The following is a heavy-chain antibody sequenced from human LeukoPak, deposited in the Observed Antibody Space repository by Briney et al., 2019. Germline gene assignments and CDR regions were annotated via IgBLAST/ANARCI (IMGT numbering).Heavy chain of an antibody. V-gene: IGHV4-59*01. Sequence: SETLSLTCTVSGGSISSYYWSWIRQPPGKGLEWIGYIYYSGSTNYNPSLKSRVTISVDTSKNQFSLKLSSVTAADTAVYYCAGHFWSGYSPYYGSGRVDYWGQGTLVTVSS. J-gene: IGHJ4*02. CDR1: GGSISSYY. CDR2: IYYSGST. CDR3: AGHFWSGYSPYYGSGRVDY. D-gene: IGHD3-3*02.